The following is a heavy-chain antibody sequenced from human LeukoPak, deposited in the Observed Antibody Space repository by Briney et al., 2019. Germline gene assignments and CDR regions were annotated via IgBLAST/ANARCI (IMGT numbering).Heavy chain of an antibody. J-gene: IGHJ4*02. D-gene: IGHD1-26*01. CDR3: ARGELPDFDY. Sequence: GGSLRLSRAASGFTFSSYSMNWVRQAPGKGLEWVSSISSSSSYIYYADSVKGRFTISRDNAKNSLYLQMNSLRAEDTAVYYCARGELPDFDYWGQGTLVTVSS. CDR2: ISSSSSYI. CDR1: GFTFSSYS. V-gene: IGHV3-21*01.